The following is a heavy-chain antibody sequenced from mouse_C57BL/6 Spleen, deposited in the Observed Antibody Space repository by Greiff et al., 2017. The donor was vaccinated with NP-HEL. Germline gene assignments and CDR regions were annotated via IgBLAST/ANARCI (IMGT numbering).Heavy chain of an antibody. Sequence: ESGPGLVKPSQSLSLTCSVTGYSITSGYYWNWIRQFPGNKLEWMGYISYDGSNNYNPSLKNRISITRDTSKNQFFLKLNSVTTEDTATYYCARAHYGNGAYWGQGTLVTVSA. CDR1: GYSITSGYY. J-gene: IGHJ3*01. CDR2: ISYDGSN. V-gene: IGHV3-6*01. D-gene: IGHD2-1*01. CDR3: ARAHYGNGAY.